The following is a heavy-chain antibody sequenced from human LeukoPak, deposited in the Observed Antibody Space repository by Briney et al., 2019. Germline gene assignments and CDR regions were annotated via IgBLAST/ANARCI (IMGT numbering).Heavy chain of an antibody. CDR1: GGTFSSYA. J-gene: IGHJ4*02. CDR2: IAVGSGNT. Sequence: GSSVKVSCKASGGTFSSYAISWVRQAPGQGLEWIGWIAVGSGNTNYAQKFQERVTITRDMSTSTAYMELSSLRSEDTAVYYCAADSYPRALYYFDYWGQGTLVTVSS. CDR3: AADSYPRALYYFDY. D-gene: IGHD3-16*02. V-gene: IGHV1-58*02.